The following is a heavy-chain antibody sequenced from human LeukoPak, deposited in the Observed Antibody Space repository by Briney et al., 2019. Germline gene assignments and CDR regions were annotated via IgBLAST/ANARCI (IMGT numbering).Heavy chain of an antibody. Sequence: SETLSLTCTVSGGSISSYYWSWIRQPPGKGLEWIRYIYTSGNTNYNPSLKSRVTISVDTSKNQFSLKLSSVTAADTAVYYCVHGGFYRHFDYWGQGTLVTVSS. V-gene: IGHV4-4*09. J-gene: IGHJ4*02. D-gene: IGHD2-15*01. CDR2: IYTSGNT. CDR3: VHGGFYRHFDY. CDR1: GGSISSYY.